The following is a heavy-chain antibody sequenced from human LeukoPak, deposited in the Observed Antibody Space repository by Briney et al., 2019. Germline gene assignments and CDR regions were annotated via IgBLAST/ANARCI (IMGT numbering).Heavy chain of an antibody. D-gene: IGHD2-2*01. V-gene: IGHV4-31*03. J-gene: IGHJ5*02. Sequence: PSQTLSLTCTVSGGSISSGGYYWSWIRQHPGKGLEWIGYIYYSGSTYYNPSLKSRVTISVDTSKNQFSLKLSSVTAADTAVYYCARDQGCSSTSCYGWFDPWGQGILVTVSS. CDR1: GGSISSGGYY. CDR2: IYYSGST. CDR3: ARDQGCSSTSCYGWFDP.